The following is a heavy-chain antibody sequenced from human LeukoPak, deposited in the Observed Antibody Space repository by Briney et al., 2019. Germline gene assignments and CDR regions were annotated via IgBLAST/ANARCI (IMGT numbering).Heavy chain of an antibody. CDR1: GGSISSSSYY. J-gene: IGHJ4*02. D-gene: IGHD6-13*01. CDR3: ARVTGYMTEDYFDY. CDR2: IYYSEST. V-gene: IGHV4-61*05. Sequence: SQCLSLTCTVSGGSISSSSYYWGWIRQPPGKGLERIGYIYYSESTNYHPSVKCRVTISVQTSKNLFSLRLCSVTAPDSVVYYCARVTGYMTEDYFDYWGQGTLITVSS.